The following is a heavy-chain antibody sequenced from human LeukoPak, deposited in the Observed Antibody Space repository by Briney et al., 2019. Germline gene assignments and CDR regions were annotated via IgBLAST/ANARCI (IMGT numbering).Heavy chain of an antibody. CDR2: ISSSGSTI. V-gene: IGHV3-48*03. CDR1: GFTFSSYE. Sequence: GGSLRLSCAASGFTFSSYEMNWVRQAPGKGLEWVSYISSSGSTIYYADSVKGRFTISRDNAKNSLYLQMSSLRAEDTAVYYCAREGSFYAYGMDVWGQGTTVTVSS. J-gene: IGHJ6*02. CDR3: AREGSFYAYGMDV. D-gene: IGHD3-16*01.